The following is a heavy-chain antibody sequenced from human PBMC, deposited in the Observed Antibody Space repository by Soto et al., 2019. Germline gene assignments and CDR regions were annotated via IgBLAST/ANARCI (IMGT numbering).Heavy chain of an antibody. D-gene: IGHD2-21*02. CDR1: VFPFSSYP. J-gene: IGHJ4*02. CDR3: VKDSSNSGDRLWFDY. Sequence: GGSLRLSCSAPVFPFSSYPMHWVRLAPGKGLEYVSGIDSNGAATYYGDSVKGRFIVSRDNSKNTLNLQMSTLTSEDTAVYYCVKDSSNSGDRLWFDYWGQGTLVTVSS. CDR2: IDSNGAAT. V-gene: IGHV3-64D*06.